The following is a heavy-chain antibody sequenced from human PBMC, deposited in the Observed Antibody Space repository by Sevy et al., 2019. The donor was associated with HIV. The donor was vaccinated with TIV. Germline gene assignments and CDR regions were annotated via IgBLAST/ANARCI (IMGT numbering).Heavy chain of an antibody. V-gene: IGHV3-7*01. CDR2: IEGDGSDK. J-gene: IGHJ4*02. CDR1: EFTFSKYW. Sequence: GGSLRLSCAASEFTFSKYWMGWVRQAPGKGPEWVANIEGDGSDKYYLDSVKGRFTISRDNAKSSLYLRMNSLRDEDTATYYCVRGGGACDYWGQGTLVTDSS. D-gene: IGHD2-21*02. CDR3: VRGGGACDY.